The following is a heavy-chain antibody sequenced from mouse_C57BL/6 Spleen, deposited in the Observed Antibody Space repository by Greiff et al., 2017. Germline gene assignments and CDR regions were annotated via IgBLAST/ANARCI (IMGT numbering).Heavy chain of an antibody. CDR1: GYTFTRYG. CDR3: ARAGLRDAMDY. J-gene: IGHJ4*01. V-gene: IGHV1-81*01. Sequence: VQLQESGPELVKPGASVKLSCKASGYTFTRYGISWVKQRTGQGLEWIGELYPRSGNTYYNEKFKGTATLSADKSSSTAYMELRSLTSEDSAVDFCARAGLRDAMDYWGQGTSVTVSS. CDR2: LYPRSGNT. D-gene: IGHD2-4*01.